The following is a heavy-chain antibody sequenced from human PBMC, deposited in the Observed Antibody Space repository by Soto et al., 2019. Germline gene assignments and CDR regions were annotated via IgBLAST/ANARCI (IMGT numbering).Heavy chain of an antibody. CDR2: IWYDGSNK. V-gene: IGHV3-33*01. Sequence: QVQLVESGGGVVQPGRSLRLSCAASGFTFSSYGMHWVRQAPGKGLEWVAVIWYDGSNKYYADSVKGRFTISRDNSKNTLYLQMNSLRAEDTAVYYCARSGPHDAFDIWGQGTMVTFSS. CDR1: GFTFSSYG. CDR3: ARSGPHDAFDI. J-gene: IGHJ3*02. D-gene: IGHD3-10*01.